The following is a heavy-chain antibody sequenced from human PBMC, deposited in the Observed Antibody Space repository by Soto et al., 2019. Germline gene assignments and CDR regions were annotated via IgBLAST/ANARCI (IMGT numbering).Heavy chain of an antibody. CDR2: IKQDGSEK. D-gene: IGHD1-26*01. Sequence: EVQLVESGGGLVQPGGSLRLSCAASEFSFSSNWMSWVRQAPGKGLEWVGNIKQDGSEKHYLDSVKGRFTISRDNARNSLYLQMNGLRAEDTAVYYCARDSPIVGGTGAPDIWGQGTVVTVSS. J-gene: IGHJ3*02. CDR1: EFSFSSNW. V-gene: IGHV3-7*01. CDR3: ARDSPIVGGTGAPDI.